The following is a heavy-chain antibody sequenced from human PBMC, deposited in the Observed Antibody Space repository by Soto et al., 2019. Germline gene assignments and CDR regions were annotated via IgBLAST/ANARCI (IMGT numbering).Heavy chain of an antibody. CDR1: GFTFSSYG. CDR3: AKDRGYCSGGSCYYYYYGMDV. CDR2: ISYDGSNK. D-gene: IGHD2-15*01. J-gene: IGHJ6*02. Sequence: GGSLRLSCAAPGFTFSSYGMHWVRQAPGKGLEWVAVISYDGSNKYYADSVKGRFTISRDNSKNTLYLQMNSLRAEDTAVYYCAKDRGYCSGGSCYYYYYGMDVWGQGTTVTVSS. V-gene: IGHV3-30*18.